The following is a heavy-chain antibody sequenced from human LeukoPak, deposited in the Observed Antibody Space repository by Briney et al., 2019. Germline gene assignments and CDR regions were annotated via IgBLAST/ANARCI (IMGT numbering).Heavy chain of an antibody. V-gene: IGHV3-9*01. J-gene: IGHJ3*02. D-gene: IGHD2-15*01. CDR2: ISRNSGSI. Sequence: QSGRSLRLSCAASGFTFDDYAMHWVRQAPGKGLEWVSDISRNSGSIGYADSVKGRFTISRDNAKNSLYLQMNSLRAEDTALYYCAKGSLVVVAATGAFDIWGQGTMVTVSS. CDR1: GFTFDDYA. CDR3: AKGSLVVVAATGAFDI.